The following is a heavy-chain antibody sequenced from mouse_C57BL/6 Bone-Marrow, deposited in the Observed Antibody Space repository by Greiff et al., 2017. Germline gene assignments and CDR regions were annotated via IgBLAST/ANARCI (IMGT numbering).Heavy chain of an antibody. D-gene: IGHD1-1*01. J-gene: IGHJ2*01. V-gene: IGHV1-55*01. Sequence: QVQLQQPGAELVKPGASVKMSCKASGYTFTSYWITWVKQRPGQGLEWIGDIYPGSGSTTYNEKFKSKATLTVDTSSSTAYMQLSSLTSEDSAVYYCARSPNYYGSSYFDYWGQGTTLTVSS. CDR3: ARSPNYYGSSYFDY. CDR2: IYPGSGST. CDR1: GYTFTSYW.